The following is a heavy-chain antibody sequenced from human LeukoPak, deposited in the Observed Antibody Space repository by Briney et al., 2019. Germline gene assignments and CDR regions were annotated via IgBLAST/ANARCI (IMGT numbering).Heavy chain of an antibody. CDR2: INSDGSST. V-gene: IGHV3-74*01. CDR1: GFTFSSYW. J-gene: IGHJ6*03. D-gene: IGHD1-14*01. Sequence: GGSLRLSCAASGFTFSSYWMHWVRQAPGKGLVWVSRINSDGSSTSYADSVKGRFTISRDNAKNTLYLQMNSLRAEDTAVYYCAKVNQYYYYYMDVWGKGTTVTISS. CDR3: AKVNQYYYYYMDV.